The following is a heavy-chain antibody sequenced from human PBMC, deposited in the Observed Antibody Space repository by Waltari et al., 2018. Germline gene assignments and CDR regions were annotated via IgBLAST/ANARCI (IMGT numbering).Heavy chain of an antibody. D-gene: IGHD7-27*01. V-gene: IGHV1-2*02. CDR3: AKAGLGNWYFDL. J-gene: IGHJ2*01. Sequence: QVQLVQSGAEAKKPGASVKVPCKASGYTFTGHYMQWVRQAPGQGLEWIGWINPYSGDTHYPQKFQGRITMTRDISIDTAYMDLHSLTSDDSAVYYCAKAGLGNWYFDLWGRGTLVTVSS. CDR2: INPYSGDT. CDR1: GYTFTGHY.